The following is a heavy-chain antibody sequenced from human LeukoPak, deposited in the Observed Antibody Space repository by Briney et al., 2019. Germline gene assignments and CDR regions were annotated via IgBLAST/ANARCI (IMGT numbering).Heavy chain of an antibody. Sequence: KAAETLSLTCTVSGGYISTYYCSWIRQPPGKGLEWIGYIYYSGSTNYNPSLKSRVTISVDMSNNQFSLKIFSVTAADTAVYFCARGGGYNPLFEYWGQGTLVAVSS. D-gene: IGHD5-24*01. CDR1: GGYISTYY. CDR3: ARGGGYNPLFEY. J-gene: IGHJ4*02. V-gene: IGHV4-59*01. CDR2: IYYSGST.